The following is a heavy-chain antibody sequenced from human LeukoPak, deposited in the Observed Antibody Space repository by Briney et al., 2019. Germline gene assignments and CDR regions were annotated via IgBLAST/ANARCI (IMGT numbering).Heavy chain of an antibody. CDR3: ARESGRSYGDYSFDY. V-gene: IGHV4-31*03. D-gene: IGHD4-17*01. J-gene: IGHJ4*02. Sequence: RTSETLSLTCTVSGGSISSGGYYWSWIRQHPGKGLEWIGYIYYSGSTYYNPPLKSRVTISVDTSKNQFSLKLSSVTAADTAVYYCARESGRSYGDYSFDYWGQGTLVTVSS. CDR1: GGSISSGGYY. CDR2: IYYSGST.